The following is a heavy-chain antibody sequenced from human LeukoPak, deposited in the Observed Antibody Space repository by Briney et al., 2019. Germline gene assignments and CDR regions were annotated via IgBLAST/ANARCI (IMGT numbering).Heavy chain of an antibody. V-gene: IGHV4-30-2*01. D-gene: IGHD4-17*01. Sequence: PSETLSLTCTVSGGSISSSSYYWGWIRQPPGKGLEWIGYMYHGGSTYYSPSLEGRVTISVDRSKNQLSLKVTSVTAADTAVYYCASTNDFGDYMGAWGQGILVTVSS. CDR1: GGSISSSSYY. CDR3: ASTNDFGDYMGA. CDR2: MYHGGST. J-gene: IGHJ5*02.